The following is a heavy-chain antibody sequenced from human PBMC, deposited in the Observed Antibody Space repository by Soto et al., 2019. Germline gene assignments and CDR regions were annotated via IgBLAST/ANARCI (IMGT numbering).Heavy chain of an antibody. CDR2: IYYSGST. D-gene: IGHD2-8*01. Sequence: PSETLSLTCTVSGGSISSSSYYWGWIRHPPGKGLEWIGSIYYSGSTYYNPSLKSRVTISVDTSKNQFSLKLSSVTAADTAVYYCARQSRVLMVYAILNWFDPWGQGTLVTVSS. CDR3: ARQSRVLMVYAILNWFDP. J-gene: IGHJ5*02. CDR1: GGSISSSSYY. V-gene: IGHV4-39*01.